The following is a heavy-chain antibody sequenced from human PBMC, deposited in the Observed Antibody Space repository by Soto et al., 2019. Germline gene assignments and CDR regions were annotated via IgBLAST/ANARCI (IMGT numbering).Heavy chain of an antibody. CDR1: GASVSSGY. D-gene: IGHD3-9*01. CDR3: ARDSHYDLLTGYLGLDY. V-gene: IGHV4-59*02. J-gene: IGHJ4*02. CDR2: MYFGGSF. Sequence: SETLSLTCTVTGASVSSGYWSWIRQPPWKGLEWIGFMYFGGSFNYNPALTSRVTISVDTSKNQFSLKVTSVTAADTAVYFCARDSHYDLLTGYLGLDYWSQGNMVTVSS.